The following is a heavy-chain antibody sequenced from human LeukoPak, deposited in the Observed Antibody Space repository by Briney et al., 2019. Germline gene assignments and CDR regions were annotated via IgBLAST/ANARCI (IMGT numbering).Heavy chain of an antibody. CDR1: GFILRIYG. Sequence: GGSLRLSCAASGFILRIYGMHWVRQAPGKGLEWVALISYEGDTTYCANSVNRRFTISRDNSKDMLYLQMNSLRAEDTAVYYCARNYGDYRPTWWCDLWGQGNLITVSA. V-gene: IGHV3-30*03. CDR3: ARNYGDYRPTWWCDL. D-gene: IGHD4-17*01. CDR2: ISYEGDTT. J-gene: IGHJ5*02.